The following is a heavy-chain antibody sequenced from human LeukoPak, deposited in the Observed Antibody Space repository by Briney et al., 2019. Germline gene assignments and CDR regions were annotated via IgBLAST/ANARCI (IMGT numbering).Heavy chain of an antibody. CDR1: GGSFSGYY. V-gene: IGHV4-34*01. CDR2: VYYNGDT. D-gene: IGHD2-2*01. Sequence: PSETLSLTCAVYGGSFSGYYWSWIRQPPGKGLEWIGNVYYNGDTYYNPSLKSRVTMSVDTSKNQFSLKLSSVTAADTAVYYCARNPLCSSTSCYYMDVWGKGTTVTISS. J-gene: IGHJ6*03. CDR3: ARNPLCSSTSCYYMDV.